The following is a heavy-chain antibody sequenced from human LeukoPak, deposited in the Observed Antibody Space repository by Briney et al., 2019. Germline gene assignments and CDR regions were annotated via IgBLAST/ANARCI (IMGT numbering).Heavy chain of an antibody. Sequence: SETLSLTCTVSGGSISSYYWSWIRQPPGKGLEWIGYIYYSGSTNYNPSLKSRVTISVDTSKNQFSLKLSSVTAADTAVYYCASWPVGWYGEDSWGQGTLVTVSS. D-gene: IGHD6-19*01. V-gene: IGHV4-59*01. CDR3: ASWPVGWYGEDS. CDR2: IYYSGST. CDR1: GGSISSYY. J-gene: IGHJ4*02.